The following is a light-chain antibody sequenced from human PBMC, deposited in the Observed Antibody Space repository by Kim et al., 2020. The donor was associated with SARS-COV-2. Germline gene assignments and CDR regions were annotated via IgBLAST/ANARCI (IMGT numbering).Light chain of an antibody. J-gene: IGKJ1*01. CDR2: GAS. CDR3: QQYNNWPPGT. V-gene: IGKV3-15*01. CDR1: QSVSSN. Sequence: SPGERATLSCRASQSVSSNLSWYQQKPDQATRLLISGASTRATGIPARFSGSGSGTEFTLTFSSLQSEDFAVYYCQQYNNWPPGTFGQGTKVDIK.